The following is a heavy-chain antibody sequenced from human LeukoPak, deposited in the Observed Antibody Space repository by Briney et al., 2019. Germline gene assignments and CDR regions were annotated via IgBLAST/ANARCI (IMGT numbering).Heavy chain of an antibody. CDR1: GGSISSSSYY. CDR3: ASKGYCSGGSCYDLDY. J-gene: IGHJ4*02. V-gene: IGHV4-39*01. CDR2: IYYSGST. Sequence: SETLSLTCTVSGGSISSSSYYWGWIRQPPGKGLEWIGSIYYSGSTYYNPSLKSRVTISADTSKNQFSLKLSSVTAADTAVYYCASKGYCSGGSCYDLDYWGQGTLVTVSS. D-gene: IGHD2-15*01.